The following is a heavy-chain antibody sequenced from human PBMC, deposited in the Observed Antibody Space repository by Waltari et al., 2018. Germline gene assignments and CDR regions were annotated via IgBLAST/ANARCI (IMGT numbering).Heavy chain of an antibody. CDR1: GFPFQNSE. CDR3: AREICSGAKCYDTFDV. Sequence: EVQLVESGGGLVQPGGSLILSCAASGFPFQNSEMDWVRQAPGKGLEWVSYISSSGDNILYADSVKGRFIISRDDAKNSLYLQMFSLRAEDTAVYYCAREICSGAKCYDTFDVWGQGTVVTVS. CDR2: ISSSGDNI. J-gene: IGHJ3*01. D-gene: IGHD2-2*01. V-gene: IGHV3-48*03.